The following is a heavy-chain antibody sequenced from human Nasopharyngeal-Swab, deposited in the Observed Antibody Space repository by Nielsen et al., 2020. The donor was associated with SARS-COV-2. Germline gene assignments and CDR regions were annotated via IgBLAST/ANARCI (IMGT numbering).Heavy chain of an antibody. D-gene: IGHD4-17*01. V-gene: IGHV2-5*02. Sequence: WIREPRGKAVEWLALIYWDDDKRYSPSLKSRLTITKDTSKNQEVLTMTTMDPVDTATYYCAHSPSTSTVTTTWFDPWGQGTLVTVSS. CDR2: IYWDDDK. J-gene: IGHJ5*02. CDR3: AHSPSTSTVTTTWFDP.